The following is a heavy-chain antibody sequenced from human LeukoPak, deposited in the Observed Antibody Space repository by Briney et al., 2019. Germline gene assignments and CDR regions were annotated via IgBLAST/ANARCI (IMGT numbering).Heavy chain of an antibody. CDR2: IFISGST. J-gene: IGHJ4*02. CDR1: GGSIRSGSYC. CDR3: ARGSQYNWNDETPFDY. V-gene: IGHV4-61*02. Sequence: PSETLSLTCIVSGGSIRSGSYCWSWIRQPAGKGLEWIGRIFISGSTNYNPSLKSRLTISVDTSKNHFSLKLSSVTAADTAVYYCARGSQYNWNDETPFDYWGQGTLVTVSS. D-gene: IGHD1-1*01.